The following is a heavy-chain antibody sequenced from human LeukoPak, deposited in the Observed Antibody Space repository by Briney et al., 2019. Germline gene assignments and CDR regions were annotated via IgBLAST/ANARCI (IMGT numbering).Heavy chain of an antibody. Sequence: SETLSLTCTVSGGSISSYYWSWIRQPPGKGLEWIGYIYYSGSTNYNPSLKSRVTISVDTSKNQFSLKLSSVTAADTAVYYCAKGHRGQWLGKGSILTDWGQGTLVTVSS. J-gene: IGHJ4*02. V-gene: IGHV4-59*01. CDR1: GGSISSYY. CDR3: AKGHRGQWLGKGSILTD. CDR2: IYYSGST. D-gene: IGHD6-19*01.